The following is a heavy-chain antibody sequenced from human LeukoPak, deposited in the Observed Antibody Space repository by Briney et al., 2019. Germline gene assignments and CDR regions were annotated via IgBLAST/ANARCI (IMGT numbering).Heavy chain of an antibody. Sequence: SETLSLTCTVSDGSISNYYWSWIRQPPGKGLEWIGEINHSGSTNYNPSLKSRVTISVDTSKNQFSLKLSSVTAADTAVYYCARVVRAYYDFWSGQKLYFDYWGQGTLVTVSS. CDR3: ARVVRAYYDFWSGQKLYFDY. V-gene: IGHV4-34*01. D-gene: IGHD3-3*01. CDR1: DGSISNYY. CDR2: INHSGST. J-gene: IGHJ4*02.